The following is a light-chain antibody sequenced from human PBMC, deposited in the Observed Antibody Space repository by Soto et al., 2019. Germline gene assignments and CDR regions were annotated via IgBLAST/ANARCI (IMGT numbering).Light chain of an antibody. CDR2: GTS. J-gene: IGKJ1*01. V-gene: IGKV3-20*01. CDR3: QQYGNSRWT. Sequence: ERVLTQSPDTLSLSQGERATLSCRASQSVSSSYLAWYQQTPGQAPRLLIYGTSNRATGIPDRFSGSGSGTDFTLTISRLEPEDFAVYYCQQYGNSRWTFGQGTKVDNK. CDR1: QSVSSSY.